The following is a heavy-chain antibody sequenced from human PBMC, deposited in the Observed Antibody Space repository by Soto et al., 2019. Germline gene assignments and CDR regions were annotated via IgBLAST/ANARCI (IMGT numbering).Heavy chain of an antibody. V-gene: IGHV4-59*01. CDR1: GDSIRSYY. CDR3: ARAYGGFDNGLDV. CDR2: IYYSGST. Sequence: NPSETLSLTCTVSGDSIRSYYWTWIRQPPGKGLELIGYIYYSGSTRYNPSLKSRATTSVDMSKNQFSLKLSSVIAADTAVYYCARAYGGFDNGLDVWGQGTAVTVYS. J-gene: IGHJ6*02. D-gene: IGHD5-12*01.